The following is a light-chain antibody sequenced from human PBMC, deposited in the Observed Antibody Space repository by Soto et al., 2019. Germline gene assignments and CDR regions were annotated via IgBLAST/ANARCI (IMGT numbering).Light chain of an antibody. J-gene: IGKJ1*01. Sequence: AIQMTQSPTSLSASVGDTVTITCRAGQGIRTDLDWYQQKAGKAPKLLISAASSLQSGVPSRFSGSGSGTDFTLTIGGLQPEDFATYYCLQDHGYPWTFGQGTKV. CDR2: AAS. V-gene: IGKV1-6*02. CDR3: LQDHGYPWT. CDR1: QGIRTD.